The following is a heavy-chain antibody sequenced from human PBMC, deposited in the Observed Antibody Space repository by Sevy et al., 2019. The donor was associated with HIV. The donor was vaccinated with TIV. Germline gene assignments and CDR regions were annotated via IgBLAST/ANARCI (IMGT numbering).Heavy chain of an antibody. V-gene: IGHV3-21*01. CDR2: ISTTSTYV. D-gene: IGHD3-10*01. CDR1: GFTFSSYT. CDR3: ARDSGGGYYAMDV. Sequence: GGSLRLSCAASGFTFSSYTMNWVRQAPGKGLDWVSSISTTSTYVYYADSVKGRFTISRDNAKNSLYLQVNSLRAEDTVVYYWARDSGGGYYAMDVGGQGTTVTVSS. J-gene: IGHJ6*02.